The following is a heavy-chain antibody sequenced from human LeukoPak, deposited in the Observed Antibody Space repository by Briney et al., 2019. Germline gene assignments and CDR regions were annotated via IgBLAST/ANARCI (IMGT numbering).Heavy chain of an antibody. D-gene: IGHD3-10*01. CDR3: AKDVNVGGDYFDY. J-gene: IGHJ4*02. Sequence: GGSLRLSCAASGFTFRNYGMHWVRLAPGKGLEWVAFIRYDGSIKYYVDSVKGRFTVSRGNSKNTLYLQMNSLRAEDTAIYYCAKDVNVGGDYFDYWRQGTLVTVSS. CDR2: IRYDGSIK. V-gene: IGHV3-30*02. CDR1: GFTFRNYG.